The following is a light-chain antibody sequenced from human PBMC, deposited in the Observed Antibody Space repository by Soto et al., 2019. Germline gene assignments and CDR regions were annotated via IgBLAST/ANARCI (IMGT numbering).Light chain of an antibody. J-gene: IGLJ3*02. CDR2: RNN. CDR1: SSNVGSKY. CDR3: AAWDDSLSGVM. Sequence: SVLTQPPSASGTPGQRVSISCSGSSSNVGSKYVYWYQQLPGTAPKLLIYRNNQRPSGVPDRFSGSKSGTSASLAISGLRSEDEADYYCAAWDDSLSGVMFGGGTKLTVL. V-gene: IGLV1-47*01.